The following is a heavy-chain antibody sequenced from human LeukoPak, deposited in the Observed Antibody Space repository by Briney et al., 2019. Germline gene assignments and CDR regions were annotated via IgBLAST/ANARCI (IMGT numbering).Heavy chain of an antibody. D-gene: IGHD4-17*01. CDR2: INHSGST. CDR3: ARSYGDYEFWFDP. V-gene: IGHV4-34*01. Sequence: SETLSLTCAVYGGSFSGYYWSWIRQPPGKGLEWIGEINHSGSTNYNPSLKSRVTISVDTSKNQFSLKLSSVTAADTAVYYCARSYGDYEFWFDPWGQGTLVTVSS. J-gene: IGHJ5*02. CDR1: GGSFSGYY.